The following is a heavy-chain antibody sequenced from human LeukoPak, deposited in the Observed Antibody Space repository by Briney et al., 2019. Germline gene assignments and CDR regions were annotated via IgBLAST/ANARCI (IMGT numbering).Heavy chain of an antibody. Sequence: GGSLRLSCAASGFTFSNYAMSWVRQAPGKGLEWVSAIGANGDDTYYADSVRGRFTISRDNSKNTLYLQVNSLRADDTAVYYCAKVRNYWYFDCWSQGTLVTVPS. CDR2: IGANGDDT. CDR3: AKVRNYWYFDC. V-gene: IGHV3-23*01. J-gene: IGHJ4*02. CDR1: GFTFSNYA. D-gene: IGHD1-7*01.